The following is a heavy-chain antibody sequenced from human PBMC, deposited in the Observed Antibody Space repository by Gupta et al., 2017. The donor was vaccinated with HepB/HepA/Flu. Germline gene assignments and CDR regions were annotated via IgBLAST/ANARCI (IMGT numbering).Heavy chain of an antibody. J-gene: IGHJ2*01. V-gene: IGHV1-18*01. D-gene: IGHD6-6*01. Sequence: QVQLVQSGAEVKKPGASVKVSCKASGYTFTSYGISWVRQGPGQGLEWMGWISAYNGNTNYAQKLQGRVTMTTDTSTSTAYMELRSLRSDDTAVYYCARNRGAARPDFPPFFWYFDLWGRGTLVTVSS. CDR3: ARNRGAARPDFPPFFWYFDL. CDR1: GYTFTSYG. CDR2: ISAYNGNT.